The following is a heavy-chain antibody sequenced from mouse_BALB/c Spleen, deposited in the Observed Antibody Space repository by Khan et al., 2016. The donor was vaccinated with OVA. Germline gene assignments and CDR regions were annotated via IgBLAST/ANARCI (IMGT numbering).Heavy chain of an antibody. CDR3: ARGGGTAPFAY. CDR1: GFTFSDYG. D-gene: IGHD1-2*01. CDR2: ISDLAYTI. V-gene: IGHV5-15*02. Sequence: EVELVESGGGLVQPGGSRKLSCAASGFTFSDYGMAWVRQAPGKGPEWVAFISDLAYTIYYGDAVTGRFTISRENAKNTLYLEMSSLRSADTAIYYGARGGGTAPFAYWGLGTLVTVAA. J-gene: IGHJ3*01.